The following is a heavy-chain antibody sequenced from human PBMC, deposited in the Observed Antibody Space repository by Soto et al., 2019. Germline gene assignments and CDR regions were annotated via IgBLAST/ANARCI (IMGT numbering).Heavy chain of an antibody. CDR3: AKDKVGVSWLSPFDY. CDR1: GFTFSSYA. Sequence: GGSLRLSYAASGFTFSSYAISWVLQAPGKGLEWVSAISGSGGSTYYADSVKGRFTISRDNSKNTLYLQMNSLRAEDTAVYYCAKDKVGVSWLSPFDYWGQGTLVTVSS. CDR2: ISGSGGST. J-gene: IGHJ4*02. V-gene: IGHV3-23*01. D-gene: IGHD6-13*01.